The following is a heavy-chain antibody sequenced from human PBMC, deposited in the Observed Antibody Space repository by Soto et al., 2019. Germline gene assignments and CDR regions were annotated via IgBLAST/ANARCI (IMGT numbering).Heavy chain of an antibody. J-gene: IGHJ6*02. D-gene: IGHD3-9*01. CDR1: GFTFSSYA. Sequence: GGSLRLSCAASGFTFSSYAMHWVRQAPGKGLEWVAVISYDGSNKYYADSVKGRFTISRDNSKNTLYLQMNSLRAEDTAVYYCARTDIRYYYYGMDVWGQGTTVTVSS. CDR2: ISYDGSNK. V-gene: IGHV3-30-3*01. CDR3: ARTDIRYYYYGMDV.